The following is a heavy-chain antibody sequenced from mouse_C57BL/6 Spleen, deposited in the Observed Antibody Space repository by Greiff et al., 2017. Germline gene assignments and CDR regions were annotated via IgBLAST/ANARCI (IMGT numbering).Heavy chain of an antibody. J-gene: IGHJ4*01. CDR3: AGGGFHYPYARDY. CDR1: GYSFTSYY. Sequence: VQLQQSGPELVKPGASVKISCKASGYSFTSYYIHWVKQRPGQGLEWIGWINPGSGNTKYNEKFKGKATLTADTSSSTTYMQLISLTSEDSAVYYGAGGGFHYPYARDYWGHGTSVTVSS. D-gene: IGHD1-1*02. CDR2: INPGSGNT. V-gene: IGHV1-66*01.